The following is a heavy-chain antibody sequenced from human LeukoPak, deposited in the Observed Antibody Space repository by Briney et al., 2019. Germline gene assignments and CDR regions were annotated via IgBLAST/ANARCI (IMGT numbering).Heavy chain of an antibody. J-gene: IGHJ4*02. Sequence: ASVKVSRKVSGYTLTELSMHWVRQAPGKGLEWMGGFDPEDGETIYAQKFQGRVTMTEDTSTDTAYMELSSLRSEDTAVYYCASMVRGVILPFDYWGQGTLVTVSS. CDR2: FDPEDGET. CDR1: GYTLTELS. V-gene: IGHV1-24*01. CDR3: ASMVRGVILPFDY. D-gene: IGHD3-10*01.